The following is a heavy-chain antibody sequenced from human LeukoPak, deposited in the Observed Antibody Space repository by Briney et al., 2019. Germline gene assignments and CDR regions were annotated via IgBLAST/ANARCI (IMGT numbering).Heavy chain of an antibody. J-gene: IGHJ3*02. CDR3: ARDWSASYGDSGSAFDI. CDR2: IIPILGIA. CDR1: GGTFSSYA. Sequence: ASVKVSCKASGGTFSSYAISWVRQAPGQGLEWMGRIIPILGIANYAQKFQGRVTITADKSTSTAYMELSSLRSEDTAVYYCARDWSASYGDSGSAFDIWGQGTMVTVSS. V-gene: IGHV1-69*04. D-gene: IGHD4-17*01.